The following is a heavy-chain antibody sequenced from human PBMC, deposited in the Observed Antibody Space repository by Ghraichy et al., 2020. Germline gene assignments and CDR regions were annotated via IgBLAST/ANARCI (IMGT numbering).Heavy chain of an antibody. Sequence: SQTLSLTCSVSGDSISSGGYYWSWIRQIPGKGLESLGNISYSGTTDYNPSLKSRISMSLDASKNQFSLQLTSVTAADTAVYFCAREGHGEGVAYWGQGTLVTVSS. V-gene: IGHV4-31*02. CDR3: AREGHGEGVAY. D-gene: IGHD4-17*01. J-gene: IGHJ4*02. CDR2: ISYSGTT. CDR1: GDSISSGGYY.